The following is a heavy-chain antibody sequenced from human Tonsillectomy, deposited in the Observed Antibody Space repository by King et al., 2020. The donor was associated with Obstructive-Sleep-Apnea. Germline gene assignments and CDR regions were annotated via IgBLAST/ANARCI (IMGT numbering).Heavy chain of an antibody. V-gene: IGHV4-39*07. D-gene: IGHD5-12*01. CDR3: ATVRIVARAFDI. Sequence: LQLQESGPGLVKPSETLSLTCTVSGASISTRTYNWGWIRQYPGRGLEWIGSVYYRGHTYYSPSLKSRLTVSADTSKNQFSLKLTSVTAAYTAVYYCATVRIVARAFDIWGQGTMVTVSS. J-gene: IGHJ3*02. CDR1: GASISTRTYN. CDR2: VYYRGHT.